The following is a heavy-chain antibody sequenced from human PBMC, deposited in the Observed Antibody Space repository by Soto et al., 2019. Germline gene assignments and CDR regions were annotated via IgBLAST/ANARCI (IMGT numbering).Heavy chain of an antibody. J-gene: IGHJ4*02. V-gene: IGHV2-70*01. CDR3: ARIRYRNYDILTGYDY. Sequence: SGPTLVNPTQTLTLTCTFSGFSLSTSGMCVSWIHQPPGKALEWLALIDWDDDKYYSTSLKTRLTISKDTSKNQVVLTMTNMDPVDTATYYCARIRYRNYDILTGYDYWGQGTLVTVSS. CDR2: IDWDDDK. D-gene: IGHD3-9*01. CDR1: GFSLSTSGMC.